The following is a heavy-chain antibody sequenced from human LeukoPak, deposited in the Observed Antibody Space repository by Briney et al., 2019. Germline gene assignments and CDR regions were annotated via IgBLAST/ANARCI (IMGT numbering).Heavy chain of an antibody. Sequence: PGGSLRLSCAASGLTFTTNSMNWVRQAPGKGLEWVSYISRSSTTIYYADSVKGRFTISRDNAKNSLYLQMNSLRVEDTAVYYCVRNAYSSSLFDYWGQGTLVTVSS. CDR3: VRNAYSSSLFDY. J-gene: IGHJ4*02. D-gene: IGHD6-6*01. CDR1: GLTFTTNS. V-gene: IGHV3-48*01. CDR2: ISRSSTTI.